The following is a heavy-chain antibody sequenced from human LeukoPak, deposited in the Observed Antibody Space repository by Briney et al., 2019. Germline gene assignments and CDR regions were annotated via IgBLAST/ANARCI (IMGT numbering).Heavy chain of an antibody. CDR1: GFTFSSYG. CDR2: ISYDGSNK. D-gene: IGHD3-16*02. J-gene: IGHJ4*02. V-gene: IGHV3-30*03. Sequence: GGSLRLSCAASGFTFSSYGMHWVRQAPGKGLEWVAVISYDGSNKYYADSVKGRFTISRDNAMNSLYLQMNSLRAEDTAVYYCASGYYDYVWGSYRPLDYWGRGALVTVSS. CDR3: ASGYYDYVWGSYRPLDY.